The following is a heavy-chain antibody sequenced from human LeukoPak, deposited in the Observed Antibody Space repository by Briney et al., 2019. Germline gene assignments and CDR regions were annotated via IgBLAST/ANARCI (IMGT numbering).Heavy chain of an antibody. CDR3: ARAQYSSSWYGSFYYYYYMDV. CDR2: IIPIFGTA. D-gene: IGHD6-13*01. J-gene: IGHJ6*03. CDR1: GGTFSSYA. Sequence: ASVKVSCKASGGTFSSYAISWVRQAPGQGLEWMGGIIPIFGTANYAQKFQGRVTITADKSTSTAYMELSSLRSEDTAVYYCARAQYSSSWYGSFYYYYYMDVWGKGTTVTVSS. V-gene: IGHV1-69*06.